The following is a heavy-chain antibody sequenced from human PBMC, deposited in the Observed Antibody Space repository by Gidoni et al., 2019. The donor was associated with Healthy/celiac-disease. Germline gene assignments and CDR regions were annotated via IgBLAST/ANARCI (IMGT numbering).Heavy chain of an antibody. Sequence: EVQLLESGGGLVQPGGSLRLSCAASGFTFSSYAMSWVRQAPGKGLEWVSAISGSGCSTYSAASVKGRFTISRDNSKNTLYLQMNSLRAEDTAVYYCAKGMRAAAGNWDYWGQGTLVTVSS. CDR1: GFTFSSYA. D-gene: IGHD6-13*01. J-gene: IGHJ4*02. CDR3: AKGMRAAAGNWDY. CDR2: ISGSGCST. V-gene: IGHV3-23*01.